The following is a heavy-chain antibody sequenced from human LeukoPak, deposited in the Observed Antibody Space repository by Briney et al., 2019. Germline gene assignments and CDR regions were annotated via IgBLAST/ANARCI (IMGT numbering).Heavy chain of an antibody. CDR3: ATENGSGSYQGDY. V-gene: IGHV4-4*09. Sequence: SETLSLTCTVSGGSISSYYWSWIRQPPGKGLEWIGYIYTSGSTNYNPSLKSRVTISVDTSKNQFSLKLSSVTAADTAVYYCATENGSGSYQGDYWGQGTLVTVSS. D-gene: IGHD3-10*01. J-gene: IGHJ4*02. CDR2: IYTSGST. CDR1: GGSISSYY.